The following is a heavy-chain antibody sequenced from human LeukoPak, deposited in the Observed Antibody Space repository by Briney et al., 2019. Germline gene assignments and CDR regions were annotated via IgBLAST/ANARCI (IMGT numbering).Heavy chain of an antibody. CDR2: IYHSGST. CDR3: VRSGGHYDILTGYYLPYYFDY. V-gene: IGHV4-4*02. D-gene: IGHD3-9*01. Sequence: SETLSLTCAVSGGSISSSNWWSWVRQPPGKGLEWIGEIYHSGSTNYNPSLKSRVTISVDKSKNQFSLKLSSVTAADTAVYYCVRSGGHYDILTGYYLPYYFDYWGQGTLVTVSS. CDR1: GGSISSSNW. J-gene: IGHJ4*02.